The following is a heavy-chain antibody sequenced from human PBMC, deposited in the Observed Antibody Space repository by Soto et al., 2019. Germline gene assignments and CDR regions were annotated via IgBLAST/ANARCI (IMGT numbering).Heavy chain of an antibody. CDR3: AIVLGGDYVWGSYRKNWFDP. J-gene: IGHJ5*02. V-gene: IGHV1-69*01. CDR1: GGTFSSYA. Sequence: QVQLVQSGAEVKKPGSSVKVSCKASGGTFSSYAISWVRQAPGQGLEWMGGIIPIFGTANYAQKFQGRVTITADESTSTAYMELSSLRSEDTAVYYCAIVLGGDYVWGSYRKNWFDPWGQGTLVTVSS. D-gene: IGHD3-16*02. CDR2: IIPIFGTA.